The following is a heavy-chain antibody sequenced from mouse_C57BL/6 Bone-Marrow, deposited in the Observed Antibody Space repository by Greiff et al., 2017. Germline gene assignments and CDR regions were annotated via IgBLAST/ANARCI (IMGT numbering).Heavy chain of an antibody. J-gene: IGHJ2*01. CDR3: ARVITTVVARGYFDY. CDR2: ISSGGSYT. Sequence: EVKLVESGGDLVKPGGSLKLSCAASGFTFSSYGMSWVRQTPDKRLEWVATISSGGSYTYYPDSVKGRFTISRDNAKNTLYLHMSSLKSEDTAMYYCARVITTVVARGYFDYWGQGTTLTVSS. D-gene: IGHD1-1*01. CDR1: GFTFSSYG. V-gene: IGHV5-6*01.